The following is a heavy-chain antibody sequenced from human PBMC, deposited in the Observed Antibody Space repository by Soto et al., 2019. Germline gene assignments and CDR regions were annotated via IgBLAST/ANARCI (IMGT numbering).Heavy chain of an antibody. D-gene: IGHD2-2*01. J-gene: IGHJ6*02. CDR2: VSYDGSLK. CDR3: AKVSDQLLFDYYYYGMDV. Sequence: QVQLVESGGGVVHPGRSLRLSCAASGFTFSRFGIHWVRQAPGKGLEWVAVVSYDGSLKYYADSVKGRFTISRDNSKNTLYLQMNSQRPEDTALYYCAKVSDQLLFDYYYYGMDVWGQGTTVTVSS. V-gene: IGHV3-30*18. CDR1: GFTFSRFG.